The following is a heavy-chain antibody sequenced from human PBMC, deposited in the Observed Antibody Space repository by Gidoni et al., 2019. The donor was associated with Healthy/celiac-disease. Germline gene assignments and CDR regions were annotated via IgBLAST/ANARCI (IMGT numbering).Heavy chain of an antibody. D-gene: IGHD6-19*01. CDR2: INPSGGST. J-gene: IGHJ2*01. V-gene: IGHV1-46*03. Sequence: MHWVRQAPGQGLEWMGIINPSGGSTSYAQKFQGRVTMTRDTSTSTVYMELSSLRSEDTAVYYCASSTVYHRISSGWYFDLWGRGTLVTVSS. CDR3: ASSTVYHRISSGWYFDL.